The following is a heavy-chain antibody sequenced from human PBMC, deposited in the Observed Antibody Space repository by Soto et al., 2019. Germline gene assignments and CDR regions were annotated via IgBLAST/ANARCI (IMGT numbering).Heavy chain of an antibody. CDR2: ISCSGGGT. D-gene: IGHD4-17*01. J-gene: IGHJ4*02. Sequence: GGSLRLSFAASGFTFSSYAMSWVRQAPGKGLEGVGSISCSGGGTYYEYSVKGRLTISRDNSKNTLYLQMNSLRAEETAVYFCAKDQGISTLTTFNXWGQGTLVTVSX. CDR3: AKDQGISTLTTFNX. CDR1: GFTFSSYA. V-gene: IGHV3-23*01.